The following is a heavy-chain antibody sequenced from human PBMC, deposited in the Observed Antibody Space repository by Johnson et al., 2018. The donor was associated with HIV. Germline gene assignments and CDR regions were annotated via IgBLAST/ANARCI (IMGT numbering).Heavy chain of an antibody. CDR3: ARVRAAAVSDAFDI. V-gene: IGHV3-30-3*01. CDR2: ISYDGSNK. CDR1: GFTFSSYA. D-gene: IGHD6-13*01. J-gene: IGHJ3*02. Sequence: QVHLVESGGGVVQPGRSLRLSCAASGFTFSSYAMHWVRQAPGKGLEWVAVISYDGSNKYYADSVKGRFTISRDNSKNTLYLQMNSLRADDTALYYCARVRAAAVSDAFDIWGQGTMVTVSS.